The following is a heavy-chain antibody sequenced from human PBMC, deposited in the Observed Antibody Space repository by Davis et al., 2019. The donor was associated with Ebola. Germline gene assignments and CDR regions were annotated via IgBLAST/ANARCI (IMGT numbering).Heavy chain of an antibody. D-gene: IGHD2-21*01. CDR1: GFSFNTYA. Sequence: GESLKISCAASGFSFNTYAMSWVRQAPGKGLAWVASISISGRDTYYADFVQGRFTVSRDNSKNTLYLQIDSLRPEDTATYYCARERYLQTFPTIDYWGQGTLVSVSS. V-gene: IGHV3-23*01. CDR2: ISISGRDT. CDR3: ARERYLQTFPTIDY. J-gene: IGHJ4*02.